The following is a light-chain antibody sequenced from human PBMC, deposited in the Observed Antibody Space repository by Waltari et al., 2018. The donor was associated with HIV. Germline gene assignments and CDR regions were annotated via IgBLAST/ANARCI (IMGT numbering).Light chain of an antibody. Sequence: QSVLTQPPSVSEAPRQRVTISCSGSGPNIGNNAVNWYQQPPGKAPKLLIYYDDLLPSGVSDRFSGSKSGTSASLAISGLQSEDEADYYCAAAWDDSLNGPVFGGGTKLTVL. V-gene: IGLV1-36*01. CDR3: AAAWDDSLNGPV. J-gene: IGLJ2*01. CDR1: GPNIGNNA. CDR2: YDD.